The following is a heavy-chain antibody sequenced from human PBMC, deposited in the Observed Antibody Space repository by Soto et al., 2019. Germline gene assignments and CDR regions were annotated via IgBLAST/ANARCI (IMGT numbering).Heavy chain of an antibody. J-gene: IGHJ4*02. CDR1: GFTFSSYA. V-gene: IGHV3-23*01. Sequence: PGGSLRLSCAASGFTFSSYAMSWVRQAPGKGLEWVSAISGSGGSTYYADSVKGRFTISRDNSKNTLYLQMNSLRAEDTAVYYCAKDQAPYSSSSCDYWGQGTLVTVSS. CDR3: AKDQAPYSSSSCDY. D-gene: IGHD6-6*01. CDR2: ISGSGGST.